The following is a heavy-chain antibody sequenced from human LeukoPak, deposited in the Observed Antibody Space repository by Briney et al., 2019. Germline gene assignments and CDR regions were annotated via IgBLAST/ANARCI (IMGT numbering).Heavy chain of an antibody. D-gene: IGHD2-21*01. Sequence: GGSLRLSCAASGVTFSDSGMRWVRQASGKGLEWVGRIRSKANSYATAYAASVKGRFTISRDDSKNTAYLQMNSLKTEDTAVYYCTRYGDYPFDYWGQGTLVTVSS. CDR1: GVTFSDSG. V-gene: IGHV3-73*01. J-gene: IGHJ4*02. CDR2: IRSKANSYAT. CDR3: TRYGDYPFDY.